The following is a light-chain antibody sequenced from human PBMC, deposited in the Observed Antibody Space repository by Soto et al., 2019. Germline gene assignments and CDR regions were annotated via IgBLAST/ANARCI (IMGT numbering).Light chain of an antibody. V-gene: IGKV3-20*01. CDR2: GAS. CDR3: QQSGSSGT. CDR1: QSVSNNY. Sequence: IVVSKSAGTLSQSPGERATLSCRASQSVSNNYLAFDDLEPGQGPRVLIYGASNRATGIPDRFSGSGSGTDFPITISGLAPEDFAVYYCQQSGSSGTFGQGTKVDIK. J-gene: IGKJ1*01.